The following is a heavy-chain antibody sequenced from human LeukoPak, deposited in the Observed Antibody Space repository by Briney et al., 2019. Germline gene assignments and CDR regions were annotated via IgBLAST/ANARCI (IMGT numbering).Heavy chain of an antibody. CDR2: INHSGST. Sequence: SETLSLTCAVYGGSFSGYYWSWIRQPPGKGLEWIGEINHSGSTNYNPSLKSRVTISVDTSKNQFSLKLSSVTAADTAVYYCVRAGGGIAVAGTRRVQYYFDYWGQGTLVTVSS. D-gene: IGHD6-19*01. CDR3: VRAGGGIAVAGTRRVQYYFDY. J-gene: IGHJ4*02. V-gene: IGHV4-34*01. CDR1: GGSFSGYY.